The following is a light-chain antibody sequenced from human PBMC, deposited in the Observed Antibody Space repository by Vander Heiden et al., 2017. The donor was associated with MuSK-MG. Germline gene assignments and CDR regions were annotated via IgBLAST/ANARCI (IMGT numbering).Light chain of an antibody. CDR3: QQYYSIPYT. CDR2: WAS. CDR1: QSVLSSSNNKNY. V-gene: IGKV4-1*01. Sequence: DIVMTQTLDSLALPLCETATITRKCSQSVLSSSNNKNYLAWYQQKPGQPPKLLIYWASTLESGVPDRFSGSGSGTDFTLTISSLQAGDLAVYYCQQYYSIPYTFGQGTKLEI. J-gene: IGKJ2*01.